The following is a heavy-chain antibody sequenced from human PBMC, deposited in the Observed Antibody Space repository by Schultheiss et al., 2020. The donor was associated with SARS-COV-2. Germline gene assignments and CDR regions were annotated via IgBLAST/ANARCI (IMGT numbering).Heavy chain of an antibody. D-gene: IGHD3-22*01. Sequence: GESLKISCAASGFTFSSYGMHWVRQAPGKGLEWVAVIWYDGSNKYYADSVKGRFTISRDNSKNTLYLQMNSLRAEDTAVYYCAKVGGGYYYDSSGYSDYWGQGTLVTVSS. CDR3: AKVGGGYYYDSSGYSDY. CDR2: IWYDGSNK. J-gene: IGHJ4*02. CDR1: GFTFSSYG. V-gene: IGHV3-30*02.